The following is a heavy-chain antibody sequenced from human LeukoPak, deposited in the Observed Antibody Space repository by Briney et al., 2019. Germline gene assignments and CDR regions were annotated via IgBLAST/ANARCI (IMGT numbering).Heavy chain of an antibody. J-gene: IGHJ6*02. CDR1: GFTFDDYA. CDR2: ISWNSGSI. V-gene: IGHV3-9*01. Sequence: AGRSLRLSCAASGFTFDDYAMHWVRHAPGKGLEWVSGISWNSGSIGYADSVKGRFTISRDNAKNSLYLQMNSLRAEDTALYYCAREKTGTNGVDVWGQGTTVTVSS. D-gene: IGHD1-7*01. CDR3: AREKTGTNGVDV.